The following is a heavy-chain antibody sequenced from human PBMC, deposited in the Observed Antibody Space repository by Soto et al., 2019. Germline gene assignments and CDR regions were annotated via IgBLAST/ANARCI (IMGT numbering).Heavy chain of an antibody. V-gene: IGHV3-48*02. J-gene: IGHJ4*02. Sequence: GGSLRLSCAASGFTFSSYSMNWVRQAPGKGLEWVSYISSSSSTIYYAASVKGRFTISRDNAKNSLYLQMNSLSDEDTAVYYCARDPYCSGGSCHGRSHVLDVDYWGQGTLVTVSS. CDR2: ISSSSSTI. CDR1: GFTFSSYS. D-gene: IGHD2-15*01. CDR3: ARDPYCSGGSCHGRSHVLDVDY.